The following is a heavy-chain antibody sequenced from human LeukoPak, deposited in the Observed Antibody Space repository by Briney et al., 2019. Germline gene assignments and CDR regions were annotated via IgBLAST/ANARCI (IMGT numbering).Heavy chain of an antibody. CDR2: ISSSSSTI. CDR1: GFTFSTYA. V-gene: IGHV3-48*01. J-gene: IGHJ4*02. Sequence: GGSLRLSCVASGFTFSTYAMNWVRQAPGKGLEWVTYISSSSSTIYYADSVKGRFTISRDNAKNSLYLQMNSLRAEDTAVYYCVRDSYSNYFDYWGQGTLVTVSS. D-gene: IGHD4-11*01. CDR3: VRDSYSNYFDY.